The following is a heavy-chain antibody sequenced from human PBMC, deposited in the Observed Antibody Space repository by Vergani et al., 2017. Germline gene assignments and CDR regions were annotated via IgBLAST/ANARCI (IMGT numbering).Heavy chain of an antibody. V-gene: IGHV5-51*03. CDR3: AREGITIFGVVSYYYYGMDV. D-gene: IGHD3-3*01. CDR2: IYPGDSDT. J-gene: IGHJ6*02. CDR1: GYSFTSYW. Sequence: EVQLVQSGAEVKKPGESLKISCKGSGYSFTSYWIGWVRQMPGKGLEWMGIIYPGDSDTRYSPSFQGQVTISADKSISTAYLQWSSLKASDTAMYYCAREGITIFGVVSYYYYGMDVWGQGTTVTVSS.